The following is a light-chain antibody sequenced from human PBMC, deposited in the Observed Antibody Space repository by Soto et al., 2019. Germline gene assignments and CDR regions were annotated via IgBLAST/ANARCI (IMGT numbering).Light chain of an antibody. V-gene: IGKV1-27*01. Sequence: DIQMTQSPSALSASVGDRVSITCRARQGVSNYLACCQRKPGKVPDLLISSASTLQSGAPSRFSGSGSGTDFTPTIGSLQPADVATYFCQKYNIVPSWTFGQGTKGDIK. J-gene: IGKJ1*01. CDR2: SAS. CDR3: QKYNIVPSWT. CDR1: QGVSNY.